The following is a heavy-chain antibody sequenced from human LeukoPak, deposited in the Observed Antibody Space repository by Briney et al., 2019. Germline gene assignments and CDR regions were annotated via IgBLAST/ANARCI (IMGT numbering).Heavy chain of an antibody. CDR3: TKATKWLAFDD. V-gene: IGHV4-59*11. Sequence: SETLSLTCTVSGGSTSNHFWSWIRQPPGKGLEWIGNIYTGGTTNYNPSLKSGVTISIDTSKNQLSLHLASVTAADTAVYYCTKATKWLAFDDWGRGTLVTVSS. CDR2: IYTGGTT. J-gene: IGHJ4*02. CDR1: GGSTSNHF. D-gene: IGHD6-19*01.